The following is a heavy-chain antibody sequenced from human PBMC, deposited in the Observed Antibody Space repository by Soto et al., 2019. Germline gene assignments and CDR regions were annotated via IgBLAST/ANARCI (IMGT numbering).Heavy chain of an antibody. V-gene: IGHV4-39*01. D-gene: IGHD3-10*01. Sequence: QLQLQESGRGLVKPSETLSLTCTVSGGSISSSGYYWGWIRQPPGKGLEWIGSIYYSGSTYYNPSLKSRVTISVHTSKNQFSLKLSSVTAPDTAVYYCATLWGQDWGQGTLVTVSS. CDR3: ATLWGQD. CDR1: GGSISSSGYY. J-gene: IGHJ4*02. CDR2: IYYSGST.